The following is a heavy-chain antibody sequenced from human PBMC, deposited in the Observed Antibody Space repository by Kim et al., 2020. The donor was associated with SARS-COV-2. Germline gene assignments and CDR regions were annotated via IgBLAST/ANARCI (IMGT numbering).Heavy chain of an antibody. CDR3: ARKGTPDY. CDR2: IGTTGGNT. Sequence: GGSLRLSCAASGFTFTNYAMTWVRQAPGKGLEWVSTIGTTGGNTYYADSVKGRFTISRDNSKNTVCLQMRSLRDGDTAVHYCARKGTPDYWGPGTLATV. J-gene: IGHJ4*02. V-gene: IGHV3-23*01. CDR1: GFTFTNYA.